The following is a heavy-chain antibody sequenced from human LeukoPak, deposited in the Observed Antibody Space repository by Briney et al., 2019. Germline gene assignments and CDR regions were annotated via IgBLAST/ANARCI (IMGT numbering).Heavy chain of an antibody. CDR3: ATRGVEMKDLNIVVVPAAMSY. CDR1: GGSFSGYY. Sequence: SETLSLTCAVYGGSFSGYYWSWIRQPPGKRLEWIGEINHSGSTNYNPSLKSRVTISVDTSKNQFSLKLSSVTAADTAVYYCATRGVEMKDLNIVVVPAAMSYWGQGTLVTVSS. J-gene: IGHJ4*02. V-gene: IGHV4-34*01. D-gene: IGHD2-2*01. CDR2: INHSGST.